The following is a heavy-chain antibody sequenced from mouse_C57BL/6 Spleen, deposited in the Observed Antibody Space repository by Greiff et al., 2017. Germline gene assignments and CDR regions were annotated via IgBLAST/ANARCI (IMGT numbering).Heavy chain of an antibody. D-gene: IGHD1-1*01. Sequence: EVMLMESGGGLVQPGGSLKLSCAASGFTFSDYGMAWVRQAPRKGPEWVAFISNLAYSIYYADTVTGRFTISRENAKNTLYLEMSSLRSVDTAMYYCATWDYYGSSYDYAMDYWGQGTSVTVSS. CDR2: ISNLAYSI. CDR1: GFTFSDYG. V-gene: IGHV5-15*04. CDR3: ATWDYYGSSYDYAMDY. J-gene: IGHJ4*01.